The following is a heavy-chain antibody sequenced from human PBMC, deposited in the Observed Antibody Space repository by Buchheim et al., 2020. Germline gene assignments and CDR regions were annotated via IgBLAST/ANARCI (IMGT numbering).Heavy chain of an antibody. CDR1: GGPISSGGYT. J-gene: IGHJ4*02. CDR3: ARDREGLIDY. Sequence: QVQLQESGPGLVKPSQTLSFTCIFSGGPISSGGYTWSWTRRHPGKGLGWIGNSFYSGSPYYNRPLKIRVPIPVDTSKNHFSLKLSSVTAADTAVYYCARDREGLIDYWGQGTL. CDR2: SFYSGSP. V-gene: IGHV4-31*03.